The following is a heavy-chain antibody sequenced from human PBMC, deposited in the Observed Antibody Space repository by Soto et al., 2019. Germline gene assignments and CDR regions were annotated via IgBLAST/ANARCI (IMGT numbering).Heavy chain of an antibody. V-gene: IGHV3-30*18. CDR3: AKDLGYGVTRYSL. CDR2: ISYDGSNK. D-gene: IGHD4-17*01. Sequence: QVQLVESGGGVVQPGRSLRLSCAASGFTFSSYGMHWVRQAPGKGLEWVAVISYDGSNKYYVDSVKGRFTISRDNSKNTLYLQMNSLRAEDTAVYYCAKDLGYGVTRYSLGGQGTLVTVSS. J-gene: IGHJ4*02. CDR1: GFTFSSYG.